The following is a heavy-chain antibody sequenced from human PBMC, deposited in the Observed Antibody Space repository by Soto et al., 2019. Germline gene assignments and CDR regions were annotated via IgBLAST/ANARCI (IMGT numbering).Heavy chain of an antibody. D-gene: IGHD2-2*01. CDR2: ISYDGSDK. Sequence: GGSLRLSCAASGFTFNTFGMRWVRQAPGKGLEWVAVISYDGSDKYYSDSVRGRFTISRDNSMNTLYLQMNSLRTEDTAVYYCAKSPNFYCSSYHCYKYYFDYWGQGTLVTVSS. V-gene: IGHV3-30*18. CDR3: AKSPNFYCSSYHCYKYYFDY. CDR1: GFTFNTFG. J-gene: IGHJ4*02.